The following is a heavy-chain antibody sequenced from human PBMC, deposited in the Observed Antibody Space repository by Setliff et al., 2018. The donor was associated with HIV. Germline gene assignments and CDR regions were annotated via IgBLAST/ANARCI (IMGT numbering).Heavy chain of an antibody. CDR1: GFTFSDYD. Sequence: GGSLRLSCEASGFTFSDYDFHWVRQAAGKGLEWVSAIGTGGDAYYVDSVKGRFTISRDNSKNTVFLQMNSLRAEDTAVYYCARDDHGALMGVIIRYYYMDVWGKGTTVTVSS. CDR2: IGTGGDA. V-gene: IGHV3-13*01. CDR3: ARDDHGALMGVIIRYYYMDV. J-gene: IGHJ6*03. D-gene: IGHD3-10*01.